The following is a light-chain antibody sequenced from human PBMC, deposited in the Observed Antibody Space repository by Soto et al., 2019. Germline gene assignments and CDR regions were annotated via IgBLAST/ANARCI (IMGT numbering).Light chain of an antibody. J-gene: IGKJ4*01. CDR2: GAS. CDR1: QSVSSSY. CDR3: QQYGSSPLT. Sequence: EIVLTQSTGTLSLSPGERATLSCRASQSVSSSYLAWYQQKPGQAPRLLIYGASSRATGIPDRFSGSGSGTDFTLTISRLEPEDFAVYYCQQYGSSPLTFGGGTRWIS. V-gene: IGKV3-20*01.